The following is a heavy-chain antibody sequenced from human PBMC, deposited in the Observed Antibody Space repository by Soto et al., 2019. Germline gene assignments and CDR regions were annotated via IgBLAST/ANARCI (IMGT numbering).Heavy chain of an antibody. CDR1: GFTFSSYG. CDR2: ISYDGSNK. V-gene: IGHV3-30*03. D-gene: IGHD1-26*01. J-gene: IGHJ4*02. Sequence: QVQLVESGGGVVQPGRSLRLSCAASGFTFSSYGMHWVRQAPGKGLEWVAVISYDGSNKYYADSVKGRFTISRDNSKNTLYLQMNSLRAEDTAVYYCAVGALFDYWGQGTLVTVSS. CDR3: AVGALFDY.